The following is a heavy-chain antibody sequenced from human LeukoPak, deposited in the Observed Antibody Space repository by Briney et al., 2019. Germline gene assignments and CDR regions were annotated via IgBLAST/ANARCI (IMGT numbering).Heavy chain of an antibody. CDR3: ARSRSLGITIFGVVVDAFDI. CDR1: GGSISSYY. D-gene: IGHD3-3*01. CDR2: IYYSGST. V-gene: IGHV4-59*08. Sequence: PSETLSLTCTVSGGSISSYYWSWIRQPPGKGLEWIGHIYYSGSTNYNPSLKSRVTISVDTSKNQFSLKLSSVTAADTAVYYCARSRSLGITIFGVVVDAFDIWGQGTMVTVSS. J-gene: IGHJ3*02.